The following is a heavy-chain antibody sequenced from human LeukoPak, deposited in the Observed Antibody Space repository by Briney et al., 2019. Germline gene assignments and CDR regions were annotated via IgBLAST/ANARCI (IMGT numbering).Heavy chain of an antibody. CDR1: GFTFSSYS. D-gene: IGHD6-13*01. CDR2: ISSSSSYI. V-gene: IGHV3-21*01. CDR3: ARPRDLYSSSWYFSY. Sequence: GGSLRLSCAASGFTFSSYSMNWVRQAPGKGLEWVSSISSSSSYIYYADSVKGRFTISRDNAKNSLYLQMNSLRAEDTAVYYCARPRDLYSSSWYFSYWGQGTLVTVSS. J-gene: IGHJ4*02.